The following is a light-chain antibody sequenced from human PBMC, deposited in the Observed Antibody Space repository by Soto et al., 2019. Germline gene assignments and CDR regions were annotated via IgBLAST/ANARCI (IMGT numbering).Light chain of an antibody. Sequence: EIVLTQSPGILSLSPGERATLSCRASQSVSSSYLAWYQQTLSPAPRLLIYGASSKATGIPDRFSGSGSGTVFTLTISRQEPEDLTVYYCQQYGSSPFTFGPGTKVDI. CDR3: QQYGSSPFT. V-gene: IGKV3-20*01. J-gene: IGKJ3*01. CDR1: QSVSSSY. CDR2: GAS.